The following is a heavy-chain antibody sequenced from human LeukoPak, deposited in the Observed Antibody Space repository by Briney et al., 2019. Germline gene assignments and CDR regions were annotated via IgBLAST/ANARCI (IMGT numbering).Heavy chain of an antibody. J-gene: IGHJ4*02. V-gene: IGHV4-4*08. Sequence: SETLSLTCTVSGGSISGYYWNWLRQPPGKGLEWIGHIYSSGSTNYNPSLQSRVTISVDTSKNQFSLKLSSVTAADTAVYYCARRYGDLYFDYWGQGTLVTVSS. CDR2: IYSSGST. D-gene: IGHD4-17*01. CDR3: ARRYGDLYFDY. CDR1: GGSISGYY.